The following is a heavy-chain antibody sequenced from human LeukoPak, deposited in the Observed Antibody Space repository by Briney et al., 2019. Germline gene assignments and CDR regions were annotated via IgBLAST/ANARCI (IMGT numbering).Heavy chain of an antibody. Sequence: SVKVSCKASGGTFSSYAISWVRQAPGQGLEWMGRIIPILGIANYAQKFQGRVTMTRDNSISTAYMELSSLTSEDTAVYYCARGGAGTYYKRDGWFDPWGQGTVVTVSS. CDR2: IIPILGIA. J-gene: IGHJ5*02. V-gene: IGHV1-69*04. CDR1: GGTFSSYA. CDR3: ARGGAGTYYKRDGWFDP. D-gene: IGHD3-10*01.